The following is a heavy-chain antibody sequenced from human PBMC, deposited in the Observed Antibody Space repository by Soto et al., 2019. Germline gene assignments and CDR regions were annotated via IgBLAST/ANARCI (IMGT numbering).Heavy chain of an antibody. V-gene: IGHV4-34*01. Sequence: SETLSLTCAVCGGSFSGYYWSWIRQPPGKGLEWIGEINHSGSTNYNPSLKSRVTISVGTSKNQFSLKLSSVTAADTAVYYCARCGMRMDVWGQGTTVTVSS. CDR1: GGSFSGYY. J-gene: IGHJ6*02. CDR2: INHSGST. D-gene: IGHD1-1*01. CDR3: ARCGMRMDV.